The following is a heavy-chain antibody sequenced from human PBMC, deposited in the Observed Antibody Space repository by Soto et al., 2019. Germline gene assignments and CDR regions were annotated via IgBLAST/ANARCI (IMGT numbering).Heavy chain of an antibody. D-gene: IGHD2-21*02. V-gene: IGHV1-69*13. CDR1: GGTFSSYA. J-gene: IGHJ6*02. CDR2: IIPIFGTA. Sequence: SVKVSCKASGGTFSSYAISWVRQAPGQGLEWMGGIIPIFGTANYAQKFQGRVTITADESTSTAYMELSSLRSEDTAVYYCARGLVTNDYFYGMDVWGQGTTVTVSS. CDR3: ARGLVTNDYFYGMDV.